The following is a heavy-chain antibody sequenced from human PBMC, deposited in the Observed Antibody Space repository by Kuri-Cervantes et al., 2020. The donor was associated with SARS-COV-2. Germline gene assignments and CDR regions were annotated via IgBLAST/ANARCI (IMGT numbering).Heavy chain of an antibody. V-gene: IGHV4-34*01. CDR3: ARGRITIFGVVIPYYYYGMDV. CDR1: GGSFSGYY. J-gene: IGHJ6*02. Sequence: GSLRLSCAVYGGSFSGYYWSWIRQPPGKGLEWIGEINHSGSTNYNPSLKSRVTISVDTSKNQFSLKLSSVTAADTAVYYCARGRITIFGVVIPYYYYGMDVWGQGTTVTVSS. CDR2: INHSGST. D-gene: IGHD3-3*01.